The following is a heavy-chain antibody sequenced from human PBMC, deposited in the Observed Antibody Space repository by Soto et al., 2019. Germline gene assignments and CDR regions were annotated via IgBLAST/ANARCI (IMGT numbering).Heavy chain of an antibody. Sequence: ASVKVSCKASGYTFTSYGISWVRQAPGQGVEWMGRISAFNDYTNLAQKFQGRITLTTDASTNTAYMELQILRSDDTAMYYCARGRGVVIPAGTPDAFDVWGQGTMVIVS. CDR2: ISAFNDYT. CDR1: GYTFTSYG. V-gene: IGHV1-18*04. CDR3: ARGRGVVIPAGTPDAFDV. D-gene: IGHD6-13*01. J-gene: IGHJ3*01.